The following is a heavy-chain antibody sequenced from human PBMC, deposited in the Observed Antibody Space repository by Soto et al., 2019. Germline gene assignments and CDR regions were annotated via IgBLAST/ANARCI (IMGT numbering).Heavy chain of an antibody. V-gene: IGHV3-30-3*01. Sequence: QVQLVESGGGVVQPGRSPRLSCAASGFTFSSYAMHWVRQAPGKGLEWVAVISYDGSNKYYADSVKGRFTISRDNSKNTLYLQMNSLRAEDTAVYYCARTLGSDYWGQGTLVTVSS. CDR2: ISYDGSNK. D-gene: IGHD5-12*01. CDR3: ARTLGSDY. CDR1: GFTFSSYA. J-gene: IGHJ4*02.